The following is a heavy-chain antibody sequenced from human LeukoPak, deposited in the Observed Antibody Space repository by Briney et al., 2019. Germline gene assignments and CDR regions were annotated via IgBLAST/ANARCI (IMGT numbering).Heavy chain of an antibody. V-gene: IGHV3-30*04. CDR3: ARTEGLLWFGESRYYFDY. D-gene: IGHD3-10*01. CDR2: ISYDGSDE. J-gene: IGHJ4*02. Sequence: PGGSLRLSCAASGFTFSIYAMHWVRQAPGKGLEWVAVISYDGSDEYYADSVKGRFTISRDNSKNTLYLQMNSLRAEDTAVYYCARTEGLLWFGESRYYFDYWGQGTLVTVSS. CDR1: GFTFSIYA.